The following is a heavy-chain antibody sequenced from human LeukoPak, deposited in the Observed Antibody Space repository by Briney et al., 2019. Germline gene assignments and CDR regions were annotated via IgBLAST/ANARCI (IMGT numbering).Heavy chain of an antibody. J-gene: IGHJ4*02. CDR1: GFTFRSCW. CDR2: IKEGGSEK. CDR3: ARDRYGGYEIFDY. V-gene: IGHV3-7*01. D-gene: IGHD5-12*01. Sequence: GGSLRLSCAASGFTFRSCWMSWVRQAPGRGLEWVANIKEGGSEKYYVDSVKGRFTISRDNAKNSLYPQKNSLRAEDTAVYYCARDRYGGYEIFDYWGQGTLVTVSS.